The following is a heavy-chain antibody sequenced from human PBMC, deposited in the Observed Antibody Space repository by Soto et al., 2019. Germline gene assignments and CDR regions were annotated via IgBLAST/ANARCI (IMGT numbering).Heavy chain of an antibody. D-gene: IGHD3-22*01. CDR2: ISYSGST. V-gene: IGHV4-59*01. CDR1: GASITTYY. J-gene: IGHJ5*02. CDR3: ARDCDRSGLFDP. Sequence: SETLSLTCSVSGASITTYYWSWIQQPPGKGLEWIGSISYSGSTKYNTSLESRVMISLDTSKTQFSLRLTFVTAADTALYYCARDCDRSGLFDPWGQGALVSVSS.